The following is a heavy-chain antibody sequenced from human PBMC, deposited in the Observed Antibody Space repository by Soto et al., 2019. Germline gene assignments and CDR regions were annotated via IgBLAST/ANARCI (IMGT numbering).Heavy chain of an antibody. J-gene: IGHJ4*02. D-gene: IGHD3-22*01. Sequence: QVQLVQSGGEVKKPGASVTVSCKASGYIFSNYGISWVRQAPGQGLEWMGWISGYSGNTNYAQKVEGRVTMTTDTATSTAYMELRSLRSDDTAVYYCARDPRTYYYDGSGSPIDYWGPGTLVTVSS. CDR1: GYIFSNYG. V-gene: IGHV1-18*01. CDR3: ARDPRTYYYDGSGSPIDY. CDR2: ISGYSGNT.